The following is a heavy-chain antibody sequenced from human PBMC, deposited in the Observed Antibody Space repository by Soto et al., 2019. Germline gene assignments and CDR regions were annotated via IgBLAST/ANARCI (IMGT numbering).Heavy chain of an antibody. Sequence: GGSLRLSCAASGFTFSSYSMNWVRQAPGKGLEWVSSISSSSSYIYYADSVKGRFTISRDNAKNSLYLQMNSLRAEDTAVYYCARDTSAAELQYFDYWGQGTLVTVSS. CDR2: ISSSSSYI. J-gene: IGHJ4*02. D-gene: IGHD1-1*01. CDR3: ARDTSAAELQYFDY. V-gene: IGHV3-21*01. CDR1: GFTFSSYS.